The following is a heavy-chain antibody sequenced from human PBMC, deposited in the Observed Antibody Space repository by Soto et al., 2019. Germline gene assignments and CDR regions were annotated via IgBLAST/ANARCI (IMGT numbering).Heavy chain of an antibody. CDR2: IYHSGST. CDR1: GGSISSGGYS. Sequence: PSETLSLTCAVSGGSISSGGYSWSWIRQPPGKGLEWIGYIYHSGSTYYNPSLKSRVTISVDRSKNQFSLKLSSVTAADTAVYYCARVTSGTSGFDPWGQGTLVTVSS. J-gene: IGHJ5*02. D-gene: IGHD1-1*01. CDR3: ARVTSGTSGFDP. V-gene: IGHV4-30-2*01.